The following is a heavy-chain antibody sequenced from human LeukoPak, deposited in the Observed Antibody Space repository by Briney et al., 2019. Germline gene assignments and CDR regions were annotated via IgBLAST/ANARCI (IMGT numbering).Heavy chain of an antibody. CDR1: GFTFSSYG. D-gene: IGHD3-10*01. J-gene: IGHJ4*02. Sequence: GGSLRLSCAASGFTFSSYGMHWVRQAPGKGLEWVAVIWYDGSNKYYADSVKGRFTISRDNSKNTLYLQMNSLRAEDTAVYYCARGEITMVRGVIDYWGRGTLVTVSS. CDR2: IWYDGSNK. V-gene: IGHV3-33*01. CDR3: ARGEITMVRGVIDY.